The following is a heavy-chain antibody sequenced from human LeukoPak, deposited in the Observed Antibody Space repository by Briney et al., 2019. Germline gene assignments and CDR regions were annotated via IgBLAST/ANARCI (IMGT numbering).Heavy chain of an antibody. D-gene: IGHD3-10*01. J-gene: IGHJ4*02. Sequence: SETLSLTCTVSGGSISTYYWSWIRQPPGKGLEWIGYIYYSGSTNYNPSLKSRVTISLDTSKNQFSLKLSSVTAADTAVYYCARNYGSGSYSNFDYWGQGTLVTVSS. V-gene: IGHV4-59*01. CDR1: GGSISTYY. CDR2: IYYSGST. CDR3: ARNYGSGSYSNFDY.